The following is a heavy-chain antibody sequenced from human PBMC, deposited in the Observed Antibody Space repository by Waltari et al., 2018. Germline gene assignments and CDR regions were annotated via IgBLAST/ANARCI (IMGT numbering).Heavy chain of an antibody. CDR1: GYSISSGYY. V-gene: IGHV3-23*01. CDR2: ISAGGGST. J-gene: IGHJ4*02. CDR3: VKMWGSKGSPG. Sequence: VQLQESGPGLVKPSETLSLTCAVSGYSISSGYYWGWIRQPPGKGLEWVSTISAGGGSTYYADSVKGRFSVSRDNSRNTLYLQMSSLRVEDTAIYYCVKMWGSKGSPGWGQGTLVTVSS. D-gene: IGHD1-26*01.